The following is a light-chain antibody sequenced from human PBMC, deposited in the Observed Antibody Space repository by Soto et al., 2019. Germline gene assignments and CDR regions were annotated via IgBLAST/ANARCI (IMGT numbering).Light chain of an antibody. V-gene: IGKV3-15*01. J-gene: IGKJ3*01. Sequence: EILMTQSPATLSVSPGERATLSCRASQSLSRNLAWYQQKPGQAPRLLIYSASTRASGIPARFSGSGSGTQFTLTISGLQSEDFALYYCQHYNDWPPAFTFGPGTKVDL. CDR1: QSLSRN. CDR2: SAS. CDR3: QHYNDWPPAFT.